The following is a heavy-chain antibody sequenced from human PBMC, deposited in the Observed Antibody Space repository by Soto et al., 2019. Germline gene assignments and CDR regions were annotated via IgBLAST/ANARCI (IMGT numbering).Heavy chain of an antibody. D-gene: IGHD3-22*01. CDR2: INQDGGVT. CDR3: ASHRGFYDSSGSYYIDDS. V-gene: IGHV3-7*01. J-gene: IGHJ5*02. Sequence: GGSLRLSCVASGFTFISSFMGWIRQAPGKGLEWVANINQDGGVTYYVDSVEGRFTISRDNAKNSLYLQMSSLRAEDTALYYCASHRGFYDSSGSYYIDDSWGQGTLVTVSS. CDR1: GFTFISSF.